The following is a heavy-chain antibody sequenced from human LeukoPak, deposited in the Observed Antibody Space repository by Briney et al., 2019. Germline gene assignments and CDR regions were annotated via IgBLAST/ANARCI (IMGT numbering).Heavy chain of an antibody. CDR3: AREALEWSPPDI. J-gene: IGHJ3*02. Sequence: GGSLRLSCAASGFTFSSYSMNWVRQAPGKGLDWVSSISSSSSSIYYADSVKGRFTISRDNAKNSLSLQMNNMRTEDTAVCYCAREALEWSPPDIWGQGTTVTVSS. V-gene: IGHV3-21*01. CDR2: ISSSSSSI. D-gene: IGHD3-3*01. CDR1: GFTFSSYS.